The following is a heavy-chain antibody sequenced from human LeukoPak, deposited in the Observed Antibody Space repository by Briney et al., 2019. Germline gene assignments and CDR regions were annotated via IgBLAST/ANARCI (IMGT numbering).Heavy chain of an antibody. D-gene: IGHD6-19*01. CDR2: INPYNGNT. Sequence: ASVKVSCKASGYSFTSYGITWVRQAPGQGLEWMGWINPYNGNTNYARKLQGRVTMTTDTSTSTAYMDLRSLRSDDTAVYYCARERSGWFFSNWGQGTLVTVSS. CDR1: GYSFTSYG. J-gene: IGHJ4*02. V-gene: IGHV1-18*01. CDR3: ARERSGWFFSN.